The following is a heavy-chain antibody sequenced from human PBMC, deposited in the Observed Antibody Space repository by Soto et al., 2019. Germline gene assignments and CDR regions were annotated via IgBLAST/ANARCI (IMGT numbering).Heavy chain of an antibody. V-gene: IGHV4-31*03. Sequence: PSETLSLTCTVSGDSISSGGYYWSWIRQHPGKGLEWIGYIYYSGSTYYNPSLKSRITINPDTSKNQFSLQLNSVTPEDTAVYYCARYTSAWYIDSWGQGTLVTVSS. J-gene: IGHJ4*02. CDR3: ARYTSAWYIDS. CDR1: GDSISSGGYY. CDR2: IYYSGST. D-gene: IGHD6-19*01.